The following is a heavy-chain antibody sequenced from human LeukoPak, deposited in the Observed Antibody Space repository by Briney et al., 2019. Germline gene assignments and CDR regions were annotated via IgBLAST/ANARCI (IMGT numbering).Heavy chain of an antibody. J-gene: IGHJ4*02. V-gene: IGHV1-2*02. CDR3: ARDERYCTGHNHYPDLGY. CDR1: GYTFTDYY. Sequence: ASVKVSCKASGYTFTDYYMFWVRQAPGQGLEWMGWINPNTGGTKYGQKFQGRVTLTRDTSIRTTYMELSSLRSDDTAVYYCARDERYCTGHNHYPDLGYWGQGTLVTVSS. CDR2: INPNTGGT. D-gene: IGHD2-8*02.